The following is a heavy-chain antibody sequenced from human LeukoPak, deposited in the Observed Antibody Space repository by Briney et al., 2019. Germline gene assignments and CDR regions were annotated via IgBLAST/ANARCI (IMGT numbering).Heavy chain of an antibody. Sequence: GGSLRLSCAASGFTFTRYWMHWVRQAPGKGLVWVSRVNPDGSSTIYGDSVKGRFTSSRDNAKNTLYLQMNSLRAEDTAVYYCARGGCYGDYWGQGILATVSS. CDR1: GFTFTRYW. J-gene: IGHJ4*02. CDR3: ARGGCYGDY. D-gene: IGHD3-16*01. CDR2: VNPDGSST. V-gene: IGHV3-74*01.